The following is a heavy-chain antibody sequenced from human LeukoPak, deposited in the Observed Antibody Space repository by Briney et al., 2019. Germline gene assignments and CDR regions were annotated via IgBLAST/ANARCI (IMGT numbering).Heavy chain of an antibody. J-gene: IGHJ3*02. D-gene: IGHD1-26*01. CDR2: IYSGGST. Sequence: GGSLRLSCAASGFTFDDYGMSWVRQAPGKGLEWVSEIYSGGSTYYAASVKGRFSISRDNSKNTVYLQMNSLRVEDTAVYYCARELREHGVFDIWGQGIMVTVSS. V-gene: IGHV3-53*01. CDR3: ARELREHGVFDI. CDR1: GFTFDDYG.